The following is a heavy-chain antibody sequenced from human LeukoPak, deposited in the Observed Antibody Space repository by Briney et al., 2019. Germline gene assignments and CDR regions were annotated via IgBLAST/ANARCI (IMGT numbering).Heavy chain of an antibody. D-gene: IGHD7-27*01. CDR2: IYHSGGT. CDR1: GGSISSYY. J-gene: IGHJ4*02. V-gene: IGHV4-59*01. CDR3: ARAPNWDRPFDS. Sequence: SETLSLTCTVSGGSISSYYWSWLRQPPGKGLEWIGNIYHSGGTNYNPFLKSRVTISVDTSKNQFSLKMTSVTAADTAVYYCARAPNWDRPFDSWGQGTLVTVSS.